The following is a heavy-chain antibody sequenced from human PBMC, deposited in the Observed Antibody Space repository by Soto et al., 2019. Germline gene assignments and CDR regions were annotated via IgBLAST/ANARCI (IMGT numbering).Heavy chain of an antibody. J-gene: IGHJ6*02. CDR2: ISGSGGST. D-gene: IGHD4-4*01. Sequence: GGSLRLSCAASGFTFSSYAMSWVRQAPGKGLEWVSAISGSGGSTYYADSVKGRFTISRDNSKNTLYLQMNSLRAEDTAVYYCAKSVWDVTTVIGVAGYYYGMDVWGQGTTVTVSS. CDR1: GFTFSSYA. CDR3: AKSVWDVTTVIGVAGYYYGMDV. V-gene: IGHV3-23*01.